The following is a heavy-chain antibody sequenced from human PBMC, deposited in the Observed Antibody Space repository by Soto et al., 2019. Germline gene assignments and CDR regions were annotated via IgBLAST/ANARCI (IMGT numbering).Heavy chain of an antibody. Sequence: ASVKVSCKASGYTFTVYYMHWVRQAPGQGLEWMGWINPNSGGTNYAQKFQGRVTMTRDTSISTAYMELSRLRSDDTAVYYCARGEKNPLSETQFDHWGQGPLVTVSS. V-gene: IGHV1-2*02. J-gene: IGHJ5*02. D-gene: IGHD1-26*01. CDR3: ARGEKNPLSETQFDH. CDR2: INPNSGGT. CDR1: GYTFTVYY.